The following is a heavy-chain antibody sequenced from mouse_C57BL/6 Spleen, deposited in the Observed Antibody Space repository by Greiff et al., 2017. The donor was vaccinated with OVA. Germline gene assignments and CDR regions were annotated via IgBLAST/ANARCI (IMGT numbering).Heavy chain of an antibody. CDR3: ARGYGKGYFDV. D-gene: IGHD2-1*01. CDR1: GFTFSSYA. Sequence: VQLKESGGGLVKPGGSLKLSCAASGFTFSSYAMSWVRQTPEKRLEWVATISDGGSYTYYPDNVKGRFTISRDNAKNNLYLQMSHLKSEDTAMYYCARGYGKGYFDVWGTGTTVTVSS. CDR2: ISDGGSYT. J-gene: IGHJ1*03. V-gene: IGHV5-4*01.